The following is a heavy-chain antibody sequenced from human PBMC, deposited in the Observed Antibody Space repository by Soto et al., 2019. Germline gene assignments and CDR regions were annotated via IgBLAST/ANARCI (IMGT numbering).Heavy chain of an antibody. CDR2: ITPIFGTP. Sequence: QVQLVQSGAEVKKPGSSVKVSCKASGGTFSNYVISWVRQAPGQGLEWLGGITPIFGTPDYAQNFQGRVTITADESTSRAYMELSSLRSEDTAVYYCAKEEGTAANKFDFWGQGTLVTVSS. CDR1: GGTFSNYV. J-gene: IGHJ4*02. D-gene: IGHD6-25*01. V-gene: IGHV1-69*01. CDR3: AKEEGTAANKFDF.